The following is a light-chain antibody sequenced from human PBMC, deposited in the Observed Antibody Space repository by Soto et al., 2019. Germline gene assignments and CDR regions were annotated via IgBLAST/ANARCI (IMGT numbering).Light chain of an antibody. CDR3: QQNSPDSPWA. Sequence: DIQMTQSPSTLSASVGDKITITCRASQRLGNWLAWYQQAPGKPPSLLIYDVSTLHPGVPSRFRGSGSGTEFTLTISNLQPGDFATYYCQQNSPDSPWAFGQGTKV. J-gene: IGKJ1*01. V-gene: IGKV1-5*01. CDR1: QRLGNW. CDR2: DVS.